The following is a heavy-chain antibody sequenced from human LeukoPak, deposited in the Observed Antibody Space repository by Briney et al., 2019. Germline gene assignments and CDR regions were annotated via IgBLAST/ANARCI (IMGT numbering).Heavy chain of an antibody. CDR2: IYHTGST. J-gene: IGHJ4*02. CDR3: ARANYFDY. V-gene: IGHV4-59*01. CDR1: GGSISSYY. Sequence: SETLSLTCTVSGGSISSYYWSWFRQSPGTALEWIGSIYHTGSTNYNPSLKSRVTISVDKSKNQFSLKLSSLTAADTAVYYCARANYFDYWGQGTLVTVSS.